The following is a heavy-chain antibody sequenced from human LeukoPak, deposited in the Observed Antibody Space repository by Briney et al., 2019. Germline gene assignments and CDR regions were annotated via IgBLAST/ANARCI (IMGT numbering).Heavy chain of an antibody. D-gene: IGHD2-15*01. CDR2: INPSGGST. CDR1: GSTFTTYY. J-gene: IGHJ3*01. CDR3: ARGKAASGDVFDF. V-gene: IGHV1-46*01. Sequence: GASVKVSCKASGSTFTTYYMHWLRQAPGQGLQWMGIINPSGGSTTYAQKFQGRVTMTRDTPTVTAYMELSSLRSEDTAVYYCARGKAASGDVFDFWGQGTMVTVSS.